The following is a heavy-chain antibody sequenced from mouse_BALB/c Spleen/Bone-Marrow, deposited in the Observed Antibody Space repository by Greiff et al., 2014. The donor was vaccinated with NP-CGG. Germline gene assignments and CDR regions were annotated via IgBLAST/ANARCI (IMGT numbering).Heavy chain of an antibody. Sequence: SGPELVKPGASVRISCKASGYXXXXXXXXXXXXXXXXGLDVIGWIYPGDFNTKYNEKFKGKATLTADKSSSTAYMQLSSLTSEDSAVYFCARDDYAYWGQGTLVTVSA. J-gene: IGHJ3*01. D-gene: IGHD2-4*01. CDR3: ARDDYAY. V-gene: IGHV1S56*01. CDR2: IYPGDFNT. CDR1: GYXXXXXX.